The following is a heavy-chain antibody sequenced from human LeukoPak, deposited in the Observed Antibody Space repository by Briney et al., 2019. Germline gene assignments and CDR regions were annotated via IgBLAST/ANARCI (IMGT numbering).Heavy chain of an antibody. Sequence: ASVKVSCKASGYTFTSYGISWVRQAPGQGLEWMGWISAYNGNTNYAQKLQGRVTMTTDTSTSTAYMELRSLRSDDTAVYYCARGRRTTHHYYYHYMDVWGKGTTVTVSS. CDR3: ARGRRTTHHYYYHYMDV. CDR2: ISAYNGNT. V-gene: IGHV1-18*01. D-gene: IGHD1-7*01. J-gene: IGHJ6*03. CDR1: GYTFTSYG.